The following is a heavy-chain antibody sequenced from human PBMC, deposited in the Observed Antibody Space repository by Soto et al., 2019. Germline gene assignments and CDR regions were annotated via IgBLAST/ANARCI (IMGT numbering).Heavy chain of an antibody. CDR1: RVAFSKFI. CDR2: IFPIFGTA. V-gene: IGHV1-69*01. CDR3: AKVRYSSPMGYYYGMDV. J-gene: IGHJ6*02. Sequence: QAQLEQSGGEVKKPGPSVKFSCKASRVAFSKFIVTWVRQAPGLGLEWVGGIFPIFGTANYAQKFQGRVTITADESTSTSYMEVNNLRSEDTAVYYCAKVRYSSPMGYYYGMDVWGQGTTVTVSS. D-gene: IGHD6-19*01.